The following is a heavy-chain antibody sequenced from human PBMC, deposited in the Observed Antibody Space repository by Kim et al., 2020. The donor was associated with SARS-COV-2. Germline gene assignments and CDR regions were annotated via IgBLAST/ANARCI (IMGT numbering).Heavy chain of an antibody. D-gene: IGHD2-15*01. Sequence: YADSRTGRFTISTDNSNTTLYLPINSLRAEDTAVYYCAALVAATPEAFDIWGHGTLVTVSS. V-gene: IGHV3-23*01. J-gene: IGHJ3*02. CDR3: AALVAATPEAFDI.